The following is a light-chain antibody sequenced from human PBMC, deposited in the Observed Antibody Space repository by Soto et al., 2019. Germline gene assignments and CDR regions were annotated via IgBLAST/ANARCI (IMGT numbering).Light chain of an antibody. V-gene: IGKV3-15*01. CDR2: GAS. Sequence: IVMTQSQGTLSVSPGERVPLSCTASQSVGNNLAWHQQKPGQAPRLLIYGASTRATGIPARFSGSGSGAEFTLTISSLQSEDVAVDYCQQYGSSPLTGGGGTKVDIK. CDR1: QSVGNN. CDR3: QQYGSSPLT. J-gene: IGKJ4*01.